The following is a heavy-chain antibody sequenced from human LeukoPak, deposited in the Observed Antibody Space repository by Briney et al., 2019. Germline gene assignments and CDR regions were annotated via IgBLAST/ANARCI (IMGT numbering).Heavy chain of an antibody. CDR2: AYYSGTT. D-gene: IGHD6-19*01. CDR3: ARHSSSAWYYYFDY. J-gene: IGHJ4*02. Sequence: PSETLSLTCTVSGGSISNSNYYCGWIRQPPGKGLEWIGGAYYSGTTYYSPSLKSRVTISVDTSRNHFSLNLNSVTAADTAVYYCARHSSSAWYYYFDYWGQGSFVTVSS. V-gene: IGHV4-39*01. CDR1: GGSISNSNYY.